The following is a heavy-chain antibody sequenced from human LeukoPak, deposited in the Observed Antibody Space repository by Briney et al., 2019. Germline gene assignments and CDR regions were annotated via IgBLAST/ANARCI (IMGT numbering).Heavy chain of an antibody. J-gene: IGHJ4*02. V-gene: IGHV5-51*01. CDR3: ARHVVPYSSGLTGFDY. CDR1: GYTFATYW. CDR2: IYPGDSDT. Sequence: GESLKISCKGSGYTFATYWIGWVRQIPGKGLEWMGIIYPGDSDTRYSPSFQGQVTISADKSITTAYLQWSSLKASDTAMYYCARHVVPYSSGLTGFDYWGQGTVVTVSS. D-gene: IGHD6-19*01.